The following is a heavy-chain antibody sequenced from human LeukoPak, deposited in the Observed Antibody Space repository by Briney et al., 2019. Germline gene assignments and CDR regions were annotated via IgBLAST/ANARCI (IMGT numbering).Heavy chain of an antibody. J-gene: IGHJ4*02. V-gene: IGHV3-23*01. CDR1: GFTFSSYA. Sequence: GGPLRLSCAASGFTFSSYAMSWVRQAPGKGLEWVSAIGGSGGSTYYADSVKGRFTISRDNSKNTLYLQMNSLRAEDTAVYYCAKLPTYYYDSSGYYPFDYWGQGTLVTVSS. CDR2: IGGSGGST. D-gene: IGHD3-22*01. CDR3: AKLPTYYYDSSGYYPFDY.